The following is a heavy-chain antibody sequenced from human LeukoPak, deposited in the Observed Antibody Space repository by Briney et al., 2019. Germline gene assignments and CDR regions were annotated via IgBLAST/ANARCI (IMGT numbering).Heavy chain of an antibody. D-gene: IGHD3-10*01. CDR2: IYYIGST. J-gene: IGHJ4*02. V-gene: IGHV4-31*03. CDR3: ASDSYGSANI. Sequence: PSQTLSLTCTVSGGSISSGKYYWTWTRQHPGKGLEWIGYIYYIGSTYYNTSLKSRVTISLDTSKNQFSLRLTSVTAADTAIYYCASDSYGSANIWGQGTLVTVSS. CDR1: GGSISSGKYY.